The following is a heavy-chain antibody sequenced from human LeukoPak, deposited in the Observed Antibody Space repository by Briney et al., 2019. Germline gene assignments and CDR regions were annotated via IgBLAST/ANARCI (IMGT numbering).Heavy chain of an antibody. Sequence: GASVKVSCKASGYTFTSYGISWVRQAPGQGLEWMGWISAYNGNTNYAQKLQGRVTMTTDTSTSTAYMELRSLRSDDTAVYYCARGSRDGYNYEGYYYYYGVDVWGQGTTVTVSS. D-gene: IGHD5-24*01. CDR2: ISAYNGNT. J-gene: IGHJ6*02. CDR1: GYTFTSYG. V-gene: IGHV1-18*01. CDR3: ARGSRDGYNYEGYYYYYGVDV.